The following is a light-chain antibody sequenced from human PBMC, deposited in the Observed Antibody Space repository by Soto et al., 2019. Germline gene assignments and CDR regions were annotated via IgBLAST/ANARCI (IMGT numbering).Light chain of an antibody. CDR1: HTISSN. V-gene: IGKV1-39*01. CDR3: LQTYSVHWT. CDR2: AAS. J-gene: IGKJ1*01. Sequence: DIQMTQSPSSLSASIGDRVTITCRASHTISSNLNWYQQKPGKAPQLLIYAASSVPSGVPPRFSGRGSGTEFTRTVSSLQSEDFATYYCLQTYSVHWTFGNGTKVEIK.